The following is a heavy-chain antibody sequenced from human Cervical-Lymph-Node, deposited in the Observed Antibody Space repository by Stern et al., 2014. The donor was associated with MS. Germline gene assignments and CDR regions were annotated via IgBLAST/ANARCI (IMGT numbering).Heavy chain of an antibody. CDR1: GYTFSSYG. CDR2: ISVYNGDT. CDR3: ARETPNCSGGTCYPRIDY. D-gene: IGHD2-15*01. V-gene: IGHV1-18*01. J-gene: IGHJ4*02. Sequence: VQLVESGAEVKKPGASVKVSCKASGYTFSSYGFSWVRQAPGQGLEWMGWISVYNGDTSYAEKIQGRVTMTTDTSTSTACMELRSLRSDDTAVYFCARETPNCSGGTCYPRIDYWGQGTLVTVSS.